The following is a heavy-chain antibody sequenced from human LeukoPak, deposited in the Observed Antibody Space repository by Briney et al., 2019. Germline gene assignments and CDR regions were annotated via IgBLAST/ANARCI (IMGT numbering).Heavy chain of an antibody. CDR1: GFTFTSYG. D-gene: IGHD2-21*01. CDR2: IWYDRSHT. V-gene: IGHV3-33*03. CDR3: ARGIPIPATHPIDY. J-gene: IGHJ4*02. Sequence: GGSLRLSCAASGFTFTSYGMHWVRQAPGKGLEWVGMIWYDRSHTKYADSVEGRFSISRDTSKNTLYLQMNSLRADDTAVYYCARGIPIPATHPIDYWGQGSLVTVSS.